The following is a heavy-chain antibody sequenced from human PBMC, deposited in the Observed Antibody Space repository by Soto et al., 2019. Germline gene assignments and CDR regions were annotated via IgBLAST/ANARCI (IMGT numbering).Heavy chain of an antibody. CDR2: IYWDDDK. CDR1: GFSLSTSGVG. D-gene: IGHD6-6*01. J-gene: IGHJ4*02. V-gene: IGHV2-5*02. CDR3: AVLIEFSSSSYFDY. Sequence: PTLVNPTQTLTLTCTFSGFSLSTSGVGVGWIRQPPGKALEWLALIYWDDDKRYSPSLKSRLTITKDTSKNQVVLTMTNMDPVDTGTYYCAVLIEFSSSSYFDYWGQGALVTVSS.